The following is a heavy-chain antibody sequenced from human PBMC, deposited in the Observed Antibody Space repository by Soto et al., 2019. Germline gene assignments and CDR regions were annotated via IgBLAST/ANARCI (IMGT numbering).Heavy chain of an antibody. V-gene: IGHV4-61*01. CDR2: IYYSGST. CDR3: ARDKSSGWNDY. CDR1: GGSVSSGSYY. Sequence: SETLSLTCTVSGGSVSSGSYYWSWIRQPPGKGLEWIGYIYYSGSTNYNPSLKSRVTISVDTSKNQFSLKLSSVTAADTAVYYCARDKSSGWNDYWGQGTLVTVSS. J-gene: IGHJ4*02. D-gene: IGHD6-19*01.